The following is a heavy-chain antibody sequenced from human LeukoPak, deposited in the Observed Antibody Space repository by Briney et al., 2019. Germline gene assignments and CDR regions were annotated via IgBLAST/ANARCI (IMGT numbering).Heavy chain of an antibody. CDR1: GFTFSSYG. CDR3: ATVRYDFP. CDR2: FDPEDGET. Sequence: GRSLRLSCAASGFTFSSYGMHWVRQAPGKGLEWMGGFDPEDGETIYAQKFQGRVTMTEDTSTDTAYMELSSLRSEDTAVYYCATVRYDFPWGQGTLVTVSS. J-gene: IGHJ5*02. D-gene: IGHD3-3*01. V-gene: IGHV1-24*01.